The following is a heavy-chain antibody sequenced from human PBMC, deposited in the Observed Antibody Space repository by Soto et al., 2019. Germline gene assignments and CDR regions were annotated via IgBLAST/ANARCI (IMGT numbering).Heavy chain of an antibody. CDR2: INYSGST. J-gene: IGHJ4*02. CDR3: ARVGRYTSGWYLDYLDY. D-gene: IGHD6-19*01. Sequence: PSETLSLTCAVYGGSFSNYYWNWIRQPPGKGLEWIGEINYSGSTDYNPSLKSRVTMSVDTSKNQFSLKLTSVTAADTAVYYCARVGRYTSGWYLDYLDYWGQGTLVTVS. V-gene: IGHV4-34*01. CDR1: GGSFSNYY.